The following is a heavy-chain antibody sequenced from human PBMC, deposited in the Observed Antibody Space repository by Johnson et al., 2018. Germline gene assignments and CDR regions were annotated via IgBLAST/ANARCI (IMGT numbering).Heavy chain of an antibody. D-gene: IGHD6-13*01. CDR2: IYESGGT. Sequence: QVQLVQSGPGLVKPSETLSLICTVSGVSLSLHQWNWIRQPPGKGLEWIGVIYESGGTNYNPSLNSRVTISLGASKNQFSLKLSSVTASDPAVYYCARESFSITAGNDGFDSWGQGTMVTVSS. CDR3: ARESFSITAGNDGFDS. V-gene: IGHV4-59*11. J-gene: IGHJ3*02. CDR1: GVSLSLHQ.